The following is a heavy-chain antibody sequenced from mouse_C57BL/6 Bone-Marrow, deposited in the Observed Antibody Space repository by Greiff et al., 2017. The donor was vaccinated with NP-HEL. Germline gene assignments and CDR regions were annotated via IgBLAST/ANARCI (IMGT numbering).Heavy chain of an antibody. CDR1: GYTFTDYY. V-gene: IGHV1-26*01. J-gene: IGHJ1*03. D-gene: IGHD1-1*01. CDR2: INPNNGGT. Sequence: VQLQQSGPELVKPGASVKISCKASGYTFTDYYMNWVKQSHGKSLEWIGDINPNNGGTSYNQTFKGKATLTVDKSSSTAYMELRSLTAEDSAVYYCARLPYYGSSYGYFDVWGTGTTVTVSS. CDR3: ARLPYYGSSYGYFDV.